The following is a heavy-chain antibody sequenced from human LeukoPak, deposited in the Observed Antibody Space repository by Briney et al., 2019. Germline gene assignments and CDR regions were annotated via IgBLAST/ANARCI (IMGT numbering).Heavy chain of an antibody. D-gene: IGHD4-11*01. CDR3: VRDAAYSAFNM. J-gene: IGHJ3*02. Sequence: PGGSLRVSCAASGFAFNTYSMNWVRQAPGKGLQWVSSITTTSTSKYYADSVKGRFTIPRDNAKNSLYLQMDSLRDEDTAVYYCVRDAAYSAFNMWGQGTMVTVSS. V-gene: IGHV3-48*02. CDR1: GFAFNTYS. CDR2: ITTTSTSK.